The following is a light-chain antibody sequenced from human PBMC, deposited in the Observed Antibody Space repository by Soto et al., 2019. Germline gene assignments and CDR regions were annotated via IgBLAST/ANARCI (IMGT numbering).Light chain of an antibody. CDR1: QSIRRW. CDR3: QQYNGYPYT. J-gene: IGKJ2*01. CDR2: QAS. Sequence: DIQMTQSPSTLSASIGDRVTITCRASQSIRRWLAWYQQKPGKAPKLLIYQASSLESGILSRFSGSGSGTEFSLSISSLQPDDFATYYCQQYNGYPYTFGQETKLAI. V-gene: IGKV1-5*03.